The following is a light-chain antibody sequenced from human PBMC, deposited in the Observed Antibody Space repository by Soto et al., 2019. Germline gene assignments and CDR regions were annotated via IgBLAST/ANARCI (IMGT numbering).Light chain of an antibody. CDR3: QQYNNWLGT. J-gene: IGKJ1*01. Sequence: EIVXTXSXXTXSVSXGXXXXXSCXAXXXVXXNLAWYQQKPGQAPRLLIYGASTRATGIPARFSGSGSGTEFTLTISSLQSEDFAVYYCQQYNNWLGTFGQGTKVEIK. CDR1: XXVXXN. CDR2: GAS. V-gene: IGKV3-15*01.